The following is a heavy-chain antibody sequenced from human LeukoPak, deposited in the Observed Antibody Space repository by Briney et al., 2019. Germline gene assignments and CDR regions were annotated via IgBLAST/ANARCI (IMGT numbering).Heavy chain of an antibody. CDR3: ARDAGIAAAGSDY. V-gene: IGHV3-48*04. CDR1: GFTFNSFG. D-gene: IGHD6-13*01. Sequence: PGGSLRLSCAASGFTFNSFGMSWVRQAPGKGLEWLSYISSSSSTIYYADSVRGRFTISRDNAKNSLYLQMNSLRAEDTAVYYCARDAGIAAAGSDYWGQGTLVTVSS. J-gene: IGHJ4*02. CDR2: ISSSSSTI.